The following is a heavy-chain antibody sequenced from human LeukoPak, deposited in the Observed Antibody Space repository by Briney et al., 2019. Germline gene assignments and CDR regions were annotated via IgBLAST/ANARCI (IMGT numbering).Heavy chain of an antibody. J-gene: IGHJ4*02. CDR3: ARDQYDTWSRRGNFDS. CDR1: GFTFSSNW. V-gene: IGHV3-7*03. Sequence: GGSLRLSCAASGFTFSSNWMSWVRQAPGKGLEWVASIKPDGSEKYYVDSVKGRFTISRDNTKNSLYLQMNSLRAEDTAVFYCARDQYDTWSRRGNFDSWGQGTLVIVSS. CDR2: IKPDGSEK. D-gene: IGHD3-3*01.